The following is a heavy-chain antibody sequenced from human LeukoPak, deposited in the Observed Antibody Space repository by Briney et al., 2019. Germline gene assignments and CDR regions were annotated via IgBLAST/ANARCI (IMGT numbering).Heavy chain of an antibody. J-gene: IGHJ5*02. D-gene: IGHD2-2*01. CDR2: MNPNSGNT. CDR1: GYTFTSYD. Sequence: ASVKVSCKASGYTFTSYDINWVRQATGQGLEWMGWMNPNSGNTGYAQKFQSRVTMTRNTSISTAYMELSSLRSEDTAVYYCAREKGDCSSTSCYYWFDPWGQGTLVTVSS. V-gene: IGHV1-8*01. CDR3: AREKGDCSSTSCYYWFDP.